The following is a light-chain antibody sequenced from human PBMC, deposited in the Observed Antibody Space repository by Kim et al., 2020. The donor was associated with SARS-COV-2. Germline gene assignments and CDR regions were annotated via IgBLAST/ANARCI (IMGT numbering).Light chain of an antibody. V-gene: IGLV3-21*02. CDR1: SIGSRL. Sequence: SYELTQPPSVSVAPGETARITCGETSIGSRLVHWYQQTPGQAPVLVVYDSSDRPSGIPERFSGSNSGNTATLTISRVEAGDEADYYCQVWDGVTDHVVFG. J-gene: IGLJ2*01. CDR2: DSS. CDR3: QVWDGVTDHVV.